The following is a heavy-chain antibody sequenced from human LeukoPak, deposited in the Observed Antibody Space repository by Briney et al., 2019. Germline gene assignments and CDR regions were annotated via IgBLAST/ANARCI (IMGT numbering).Heavy chain of an antibody. J-gene: IGHJ5*02. Sequence: EASVKVSCRASGYTFTAYYINWVRQAPGQGLEWMGWMNPNSGGTNYAQKFQGRVTMTRDTSITTAYMDLSRLRSDDTAVYYCARSYRRLGYCSSTSCQNWFDPWGQGTLVTVSS. V-gene: IGHV1-2*02. CDR1: GYTFTAYY. CDR2: MNPNSGGT. D-gene: IGHD2-2*01. CDR3: ARSYRRLGYCSSTSCQNWFDP.